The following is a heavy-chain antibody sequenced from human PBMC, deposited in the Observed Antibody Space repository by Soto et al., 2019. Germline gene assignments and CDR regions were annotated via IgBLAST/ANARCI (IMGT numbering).Heavy chain of an antibody. CDR3: ARDSYYYGSGSEYPFDY. J-gene: IGHJ4*02. Sequence: GGSLRLSCVASGFTFRSYAMHWVRQAPGKGLEWVAIISYDEKNEYYADSVKGRFTISRDNSKNTLYLQMNSLRAEDTAVYYCARDSYYYGSGSEYPFDYWGQGTLVTVS. CDR2: ISYDEKNE. V-gene: IGHV3-30*04. CDR1: GFTFRSYA. D-gene: IGHD3-10*01.